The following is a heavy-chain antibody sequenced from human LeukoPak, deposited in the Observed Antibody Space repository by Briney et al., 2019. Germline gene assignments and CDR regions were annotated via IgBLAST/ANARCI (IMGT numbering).Heavy chain of an antibody. CDR1: GGSISSGGYY. D-gene: IGHD4-23*01. CDR3: ARVMCGGNSHFDY. CDR2: IYYSGST. V-gene: IGHV4-31*03. J-gene: IGHJ4*02. Sequence: SQTLSLTCTVSGGSISSGGYYWSWIRQHPGKGLEWIGYIYYSGSTYYNPSLKSRVTISVDTSKNQFSLKLSSVTAADTAVYYCARVMCGGNSHFDYWGQGTLVTVSS.